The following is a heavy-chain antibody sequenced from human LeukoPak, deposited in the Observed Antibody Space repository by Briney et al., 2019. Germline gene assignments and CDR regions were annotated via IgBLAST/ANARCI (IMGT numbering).Heavy chain of an antibody. CDR3: ARDQTPMGSGSYGFDY. CDR2: IRYDGSNK. D-gene: IGHD1-26*01. J-gene: IGHJ4*02. Sequence: GGSLRLSCAASGFTFSSYGMHWVRQAPGKGLDWLAFIRYDGSNKYYADSVKGRFTISRDNSKNTLYLQMNSLRAEDAAMYYCARDQTPMGSGSYGFDYWGQGTLVTVSS. CDR1: GFTFSSYG. V-gene: IGHV3-30*02.